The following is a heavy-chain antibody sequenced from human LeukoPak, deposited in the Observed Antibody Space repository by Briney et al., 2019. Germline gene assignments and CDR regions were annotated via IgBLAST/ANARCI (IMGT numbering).Heavy chain of an antibody. V-gene: IGHV3-43D*03. CDR1: GFTFDDYA. D-gene: IGHD3-22*01. CDR2: ISWDGGST. Sequence: PGGSLRLSCAASGFTFDDYAMHWVRQAPGKGLEWVSLISWDGGSTYYADSVKGRFTISRDNSKNSLYLQMDSLRAEDTALYYCAKDSYDSSGYYSDWGQGTLVTVSS. CDR3: AKDSYDSSGYYSD. J-gene: IGHJ4*02.